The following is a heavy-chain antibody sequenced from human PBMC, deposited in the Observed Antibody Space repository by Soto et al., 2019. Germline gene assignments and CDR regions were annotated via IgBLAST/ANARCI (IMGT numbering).Heavy chain of an antibody. CDR1: GYTFTGYY. J-gene: IGHJ3*02. D-gene: IGHD4-17*01. Sequence: ASVKVSCKASGYTFTGYYMHWVRQAPGQGLEWMGWINPNNGGTNYAQKLQGWVTMTRDTSMSTAYMELRRLRSDDTAVYYCARTDYGDYGGYAFDIWGQGTMVTGSS. CDR2: INPNNGGT. V-gene: IGHV1-2*04. CDR3: ARTDYGDYGGYAFDI.